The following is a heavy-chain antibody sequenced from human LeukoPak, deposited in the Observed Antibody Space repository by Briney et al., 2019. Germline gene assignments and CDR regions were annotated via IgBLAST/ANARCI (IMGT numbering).Heavy chain of an antibody. CDR2: ISSSGSTI. V-gene: IGHV3-48*03. Sequence: GGSLRLSCAASGFTFSSYEMNWVRQAPGKGLEWVSYISSSGSTIYYADPVKGRFTTSRDNAKNSLYLQMNSLRAEDTAVYYCARGGYCSSTSCYPAGYYYYYGMDVWGKGTTVTVSS. J-gene: IGHJ6*04. D-gene: IGHD2-2*01. CDR1: GFTFSSYE. CDR3: ARGGYCSSTSCYPAGYYYYYGMDV.